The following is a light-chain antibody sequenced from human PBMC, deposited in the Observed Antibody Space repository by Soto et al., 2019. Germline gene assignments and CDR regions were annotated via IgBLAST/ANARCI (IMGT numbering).Light chain of an antibody. CDR3: SSWTSGATYV. CDR1: SSDVGAYNY. CDR2: DVN. J-gene: IGLJ1*01. Sequence: QSVLTQPASVSGSPGQSITISCAGTSSDVGAYNYVSWYQHHPGKAPKLMIYDVNNRPSGDSNRFSGSKSGNTASLTISGFQAEEEADYYCSSWTSGATYVFGSGTKVTVL. V-gene: IGLV2-14*03.